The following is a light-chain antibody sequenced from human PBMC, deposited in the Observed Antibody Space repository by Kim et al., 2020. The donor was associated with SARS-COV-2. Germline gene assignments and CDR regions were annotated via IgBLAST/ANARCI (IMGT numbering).Light chain of an antibody. CDR3: QQRNTSPLT. J-gene: IGKJ4*01. CDR2: DTS. V-gene: IGKV3-11*01. CDR1: QSVSIY. Sequence: ETVLTQSPATLSLSPGERATLSCRASQSVSIYLGWYQQKPGQAPRLLIYDTSNRVTGIPARFSGTESGTDFTLTISSLEPEDFAVYDGQQRNTSPLTFGGGTKLEI.